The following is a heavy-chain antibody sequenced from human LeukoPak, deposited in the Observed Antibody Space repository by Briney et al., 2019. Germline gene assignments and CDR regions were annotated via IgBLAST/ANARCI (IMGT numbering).Heavy chain of an antibody. CDR2: ISYDGSNK. V-gene: IGHV3-30*18. J-gene: IGHJ4*02. Sequence: GGSLRLSCAASGFTFRNYGMHWVRQAPGKGLEWVAFISYDGSNKYYRDSAKGRFTISRDNSKNTLYLQMNSLRAEDTALYYCAKENILTFGGVIDPGYDSWGQGTLVTVSS. CDR3: AKENILTFGGVIDPGYDS. D-gene: IGHD3-16*02. CDR1: GFTFRNYG.